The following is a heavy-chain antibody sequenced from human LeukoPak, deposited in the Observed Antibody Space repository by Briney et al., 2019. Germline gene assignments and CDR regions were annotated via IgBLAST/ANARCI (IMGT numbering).Heavy chain of an antibody. CDR2: ISPTSTDT. Sequence: PGGSLRLSCAASGFTFSDYYMSWIRQAPGKGLEWVSHISPTSTDTNYADSVKGRFAISRDNAQSLMYLQMYSLRAEDTAVYYCARPRATSGRTEDEDAFDIWGQGTMVTVSS. D-gene: IGHD1-1*01. J-gene: IGHJ3*02. V-gene: IGHV3-11*03. CDR3: ARPRATSGRTEDEDAFDI. CDR1: GFTFSDYY.